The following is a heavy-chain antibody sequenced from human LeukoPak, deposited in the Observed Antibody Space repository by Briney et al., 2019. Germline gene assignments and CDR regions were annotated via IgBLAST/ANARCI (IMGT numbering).Heavy chain of an antibody. CDR2: ISWNSGSI. D-gene: IGHD6-19*01. CDR3: ARDIGVGQWLTGVGDDNDY. V-gene: IGHV3-9*01. CDR1: GFTFDDYA. J-gene: IGHJ4*02. Sequence: TGGSLRLSCAASGFTFDDYAMHWVRQAPGKGLEWVSGISWNSGSIGYADSVKGRFTISRDNAKNSLYLQMNSLRAEDTAVYYCARDIGVGQWLTGVGDDNDYWGQGTLVTASS.